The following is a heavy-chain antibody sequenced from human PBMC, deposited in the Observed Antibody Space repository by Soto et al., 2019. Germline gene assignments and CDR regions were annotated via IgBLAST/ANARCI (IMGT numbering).Heavy chain of an antibody. J-gene: IGHJ4*02. V-gene: IGHV3-7*03. Sequence: GSLRLSCAASGFTFSSYWMSCCRQAPGKGLEWVANIKQDGSEKYYVDSVKGRFTISRDNAKNSLYLQMNSLRAEDTAVYYCARGRGICGYRYWGQGTLVTVSS. D-gene: IGHD5-18*01. CDR1: GFTFSSYW. CDR2: IKQDGSEK. CDR3: ARGRGICGYRY.